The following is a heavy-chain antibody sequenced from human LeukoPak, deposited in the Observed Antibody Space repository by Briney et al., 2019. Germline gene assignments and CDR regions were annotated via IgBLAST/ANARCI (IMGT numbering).Heavy chain of an antibody. D-gene: IGHD2-2*02. V-gene: IGHV3-23*01. CDR2: ISGSGGST. CDR1: GFTFTNHW. Sequence: GGSLRLSCAASGFTFTNHWMHWVRQAPGKGLVWVSAISGSGGSTYYADSVKGRFTISRDNSKNTLYLQMNSLRAEDTAVYYCAKDGTDCSSTSCYTWGYDYWGQGTLVTVSS. CDR3: AKDGTDCSSTSCYTWGYDY. J-gene: IGHJ4*02.